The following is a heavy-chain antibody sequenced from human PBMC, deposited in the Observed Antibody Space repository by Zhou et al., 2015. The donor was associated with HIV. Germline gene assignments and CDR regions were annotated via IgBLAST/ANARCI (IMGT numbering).Heavy chain of an antibody. D-gene: IGHD2-2*01. CDR2: IIPIFGTA. Sequence: QVQLVQSGAEVKKPGSSVKVSCKASGGTFSSYAISWVRQAPGQGLEWMGGIIPIFGTANYAQKFQGRVTITADESTSAAYMELSSLRSEDTAVYYCARADGYCSSTSCLTPFDYWGQGTLVTVSS. J-gene: IGHJ4*02. V-gene: IGHV1-69*12. CDR1: GGTFSSYA. CDR3: ARADGYCSSTSCLTPFDY.